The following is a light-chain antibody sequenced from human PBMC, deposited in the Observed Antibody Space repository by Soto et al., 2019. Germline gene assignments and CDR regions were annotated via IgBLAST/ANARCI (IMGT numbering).Light chain of an antibody. CDR1: TDNIGTNT. Sequence: QSVLTQPPSASGTPGQRVTISCSGSTDNIGTNTVNWFQHLPGSAPNLLIYTNEQRPSGVPDRFSGPRSGTAAALAISGLQSEDEADYYCATWDDSVYVFGTGTKLTVL. V-gene: IGLV1-44*01. CDR3: ATWDDSVYV. CDR2: TNE. J-gene: IGLJ1*01.